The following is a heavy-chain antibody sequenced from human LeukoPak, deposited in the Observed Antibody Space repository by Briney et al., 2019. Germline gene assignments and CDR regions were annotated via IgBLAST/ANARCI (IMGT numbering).Heavy chain of an antibody. Sequence: PSETLSLTCTVSGGSISSYSWSWIRQPPGKGLEWIGYIYYSGSTNYNPSLKSRVTISVDTSKNQFSLKLSSVTAADTAVYYCARVDGSCSGGSCPSGNWFDPWGQGTLVTVSS. CDR1: GGSISSYS. J-gene: IGHJ5*02. D-gene: IGHD2-15*01. CDR3: ARVDGSCSGGSCPSGNWFDP. CDR2: IYYSGST. V-gene: IGHV4-59*12.